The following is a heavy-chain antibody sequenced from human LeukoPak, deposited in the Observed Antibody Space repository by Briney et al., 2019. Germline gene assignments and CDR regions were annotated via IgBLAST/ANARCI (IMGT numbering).Heavy chain of an antibody. D-gene: IGHD7-27*01. Sequence: SETLSLTCTVPGGSISSYYWSWIRHPAGKGLEWIGRIYISGSTNYNPSLKSRVTMSVDTSKNQFSLKLSSVTAADTAVYYCARDQLGSFDYWGQGTLVTVSS. CDR2: IYISGST. V-gene: IGHV4-4*07. CDR3: ARDQLGSFDY. J-gene: IGHJ4*02. CDR1: GGSISSYY.